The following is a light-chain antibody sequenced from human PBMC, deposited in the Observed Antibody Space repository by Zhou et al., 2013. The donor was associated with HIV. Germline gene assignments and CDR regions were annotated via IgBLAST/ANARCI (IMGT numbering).Light chain of an antibody. CDR1: QPIHTNS. V-gene: IGKV3-20*01. J-gene: IGKJ1*01. Sequence: EIVLTQAPDTLSLSPGERATLSCRARQPIHTNSVAWYQQKPGQAPRLLMYASSTRATGIPDRFSGSGSGTDFTLTINIMEPEDFAMYYCQQYGSSPWTFGQGTRVEI. CDR3: QQYGSSPWT. CDR2: ASS.